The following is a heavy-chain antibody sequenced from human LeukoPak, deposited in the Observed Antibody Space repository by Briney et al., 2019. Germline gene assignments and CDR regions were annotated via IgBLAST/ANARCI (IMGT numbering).Heavy chain of an antibody. CDR3: AREMGIEDIVVVPAAIEWFDP. CDR1: GYSISSGYY. Sequence: PSETLSLTCAVSGYSISSGYYWGWIRQPPGKGLEWIGSIYHSGSTYYNPSPKSRVTISVDTSKNQFSLKLSSVTAADTAVYYCAREMGIEDIVVVPAAIEWFDPWGQGTLVTVSS. J-gene: IGHJ5*02. CDR2: IYHSGST. V-gene: IGHV4-38-2*02. D-gene: IGHD2-2*01.